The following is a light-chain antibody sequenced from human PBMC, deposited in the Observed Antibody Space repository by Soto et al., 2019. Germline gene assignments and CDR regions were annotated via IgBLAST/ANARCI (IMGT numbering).Light chain of an antibody. J-gene: IGKJ1*01. CDR1: QDISTF. CDR2: DAS. V-gene: IGKV1-33*01. Sequence: DIQLTHSPSSLSASVGDRVTITCQASQDISTFLNWYQQKPGEAPNLLIYDASELQTGVPSRFSGSGSGTDFTFTINSLQPEDIATYYCQQNDNLRWTFGQGTKVDIK. CDR3: QQNDNLRWT.